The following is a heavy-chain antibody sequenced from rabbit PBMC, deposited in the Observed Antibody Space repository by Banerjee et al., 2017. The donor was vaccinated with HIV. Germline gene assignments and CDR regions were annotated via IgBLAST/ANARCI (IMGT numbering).Heavy chain of an antibody. CDR2: ISAGSSGST. Sequence: QEQLVETGGGLVQPGGSLTLSCKASGFTFSSYVITWVRQAPGKGLEWIGCISAGSSGSTYYATWAKGRFTISKSSSTTVTLQMTSLTAADTATYFCARDLAGVVGWNLNLWGPGTLVTVS. CDR3: ARDLAGVVGWNLNL. CDR1: GFTFSSYV. V-gene: IGHV1S45*01. D-gene: IGHD4-1*01. J-gene: IGHJ4*01.